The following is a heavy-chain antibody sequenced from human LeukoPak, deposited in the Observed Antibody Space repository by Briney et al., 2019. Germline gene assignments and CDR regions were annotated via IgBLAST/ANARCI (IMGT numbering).Heavy chain of an antibody. CDR1: GYTFTGYY. V-gene: IGHV1-2*02. Sequence: ASVKVSCKASGYTFTGYYMHWVRQAPGQGLEWMAWINPNSGGTNYAQKFQGRVTMTRDTSISTAYMELSRLRSDDTAVYYCARSYYDSSGFLDYWGQGTLVTVSS. D-gene: IGHD3-22*01. CDR2: INPNSGGT. CDR3: ARSYYDSSGFLDY. J-gene: IGHJ4*02.